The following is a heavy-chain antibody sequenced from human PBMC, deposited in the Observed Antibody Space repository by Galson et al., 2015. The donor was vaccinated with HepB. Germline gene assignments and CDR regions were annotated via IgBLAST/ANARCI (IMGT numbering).Heavy chain of an antibody. CDR3: AKAVGPTDWYFDL. Sequence: SVKVSCKASGYTFTSYYMHWVRQAPGQGLEWMGIINPSGGSTTYAQRFRGRVTMTRDTSTSTVYMEMSSLRSEDTAVYYCAKAVGPTDWYFDLWGRGTLVTVSS. CDR1: GYTFTSYY. J-gene: IGHJ2*01. V-gene: IGHV1-46*03. D-gene: IGHD1-26*01. CDR2: INPSGGST.